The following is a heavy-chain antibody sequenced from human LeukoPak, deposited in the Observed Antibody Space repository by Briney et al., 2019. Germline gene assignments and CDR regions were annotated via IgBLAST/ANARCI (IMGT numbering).Heavy chain of an antibody. CDR3: ARDATTYYDFWSGHYQFIDY. CDR2: IWYDGSNK. CDR1: GFTFSSYG. V-gene: IGHV3-33*01. J-gene: IGHJ4*02. D-gene: IGHD3-3*01. Sequence: PGRSLRLSCAASGFTFSSYGMHWVRQAPGKGLEWVAVIWYDGSNKYYADSVKGRFTISRDNSKNTLYLQMNSLRAEDTAVYYCARDATTYYDFWSGHYQFIDYWGQGTLVTVSS.